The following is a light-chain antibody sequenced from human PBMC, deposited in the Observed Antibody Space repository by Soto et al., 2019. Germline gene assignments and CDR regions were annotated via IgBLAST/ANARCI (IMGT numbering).Light chain of an antibody. Sequence: IVLTQSPALLSLSPGDRATLSCRASQSVSRYFGWYHQKPGQAPPLLIYDASNRATGIPARFSGSGSGTVFSPTTSSLVPEDFAVYYCQQRSNWPITFGLGTRLEIK. CDR1: QSVSRY. V-gene: IGKV3-11*01. CDR3: QQRSNWPIT. CDR2: DAS. J-gene: IGKJ5*01.